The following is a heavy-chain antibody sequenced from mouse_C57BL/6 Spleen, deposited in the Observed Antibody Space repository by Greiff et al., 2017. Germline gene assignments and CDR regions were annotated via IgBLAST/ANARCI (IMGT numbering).Heavy chain of an antibody. CDR3: ARSYYYGSSTFDY. V-gene: IGHV1-82*01. Sequence: QVQLQQSGPELVKPGASVKISCKASGYAFSSSWMNWVKQRPGKGLEWIGRIYPGDGDTNYNGKFKGKATLTADKSSSTAYMQLNSLTSEDSAVYFCARSYYYGSSTFDYWGQGTTLTVSS. CDR1: GYAFSSSW. J-gene: IGHJ2*01. CDR2: IYPGDGDT. D-gene: IGHD1-1*01.